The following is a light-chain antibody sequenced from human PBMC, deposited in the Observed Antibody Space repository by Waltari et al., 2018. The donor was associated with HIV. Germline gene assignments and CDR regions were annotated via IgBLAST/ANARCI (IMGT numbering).Light chain of an antibody. CDR1: SSDIGHYKY. Sequence: QSAPTQPASVSGSPGQSITISCTGTSSDIGHYKYVSWYQQSQGKATKLMIYEVSNRPSGVSNRVSGSKSGNTASLTISGLQAEDEADYYCSSYSTTTLFGTGTKVTVL. CDR2: EVS. CDR3: SSYSTTTL. V-gene: IGLV2-14*01. J-gene: IGLJ1*01.